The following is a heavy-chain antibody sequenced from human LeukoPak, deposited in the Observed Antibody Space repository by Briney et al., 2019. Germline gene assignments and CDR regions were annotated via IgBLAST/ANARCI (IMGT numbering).Heavy chain of an antibody. J-gene: IGHJ4*02. V-gene: IGHV4-61*01. D-gene: IGHD3-22*01. CDR3: ARDPSGYFNY. Sequence: SETLSLTCTVSGGSVSSGSYYWSWIRQPPGKGLEWIGYIYDGGSTNYSHSLKSRVTISVDTSKNQFSLKLSSVTAADTAVYYCARDPSGYFNYWGQGTLVTVSS. CDR2: IYDGGST. CDR1: GGSVSSGSYY.